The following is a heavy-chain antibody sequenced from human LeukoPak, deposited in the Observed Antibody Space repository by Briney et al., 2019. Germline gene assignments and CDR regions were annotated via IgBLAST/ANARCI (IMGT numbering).Heavy chain of an antibody. CDR1: GFTFTDYY. Sequence: ASVKVSCKASGFTFTDYYIHWVRQAPGQGLEWMGSVHPKSGGTKYAQKFQGRVTVTRDTSISATYMELSRLTSDDTAVYYCARDPPAAGSTEFDFWGQGTLVTVSS. V-gene: IGHV1-2*02. CDR2: VHPKSGGT. CDR3: ARDPPAAGSTEFDF. J-gene: IGHJ4*02. D-gene: IGHD6-13*01.